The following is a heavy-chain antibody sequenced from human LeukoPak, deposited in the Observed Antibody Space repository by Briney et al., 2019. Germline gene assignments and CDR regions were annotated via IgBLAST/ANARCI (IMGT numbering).Heavy chain of an antibody. D-gene: IGHD6-13*01. CDR2: IKQDGSET. J-gene: IGHJ6*02. CDR3: ARDPYSSSWSYGMDV. V-gene: IGHV3-7*05. CDR1: GFTFSNYW. Sequence: PGGSLRLSCTASGFTFSNYWMSWVRQTPEKGLEWVANIKQDGSETVYVDSVKGRFTISRDNAQSSLYLQMNSLRAEDTAVYCCARDPYSSSWSYGMDVWGQGTTVTVSS.